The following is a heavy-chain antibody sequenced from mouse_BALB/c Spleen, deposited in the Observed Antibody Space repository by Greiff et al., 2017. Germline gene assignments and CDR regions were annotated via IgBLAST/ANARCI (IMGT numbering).Heavy chain of an antibody. V-gene: IGHV5-6-4*01. CDR3: TRDQGATVMDY. Sequence: EVKLMESGGGLVKPGGSLKLSCAASGFSFSSYTMSWVRQTPEKRLEWVATISSGGSYTYYPDSVKGRFTISRDNAKNTLYLQMSSLKSEDTAMYYCTRDQGATVMDYWGQGTSVTVSS. CDR1: GFSFSSYT. CDR2: ISSGGSYT. D-gene: IGHD1-1*01. J-gene: IGHJ4*01.